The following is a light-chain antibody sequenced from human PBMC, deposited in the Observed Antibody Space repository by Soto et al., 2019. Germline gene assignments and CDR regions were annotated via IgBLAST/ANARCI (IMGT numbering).Light chain of an antibody. CDR2: GAS. V-gene: IGKV3D-15*01. J-gene: IGKJ5*01. CDR3: QQYNNWPLT. CDR1: ESVSSN. Sequence: EIVMTQSPVTLSVSPGERATLSCRASESVSSNLAWYQQKPGQTPSLLIYGASTRATGIPDRFSGSGSGTEFTLTISSLQSEDFAVYYCQQYNNWPLTFGQGTRLEIK.